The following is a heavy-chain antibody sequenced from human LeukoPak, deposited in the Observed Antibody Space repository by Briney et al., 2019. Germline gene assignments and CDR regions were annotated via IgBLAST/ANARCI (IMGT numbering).Heavy chain of an antibody. J-gene: IGHJ4*02. CDR1: GLTFSNFW. Sequence: PEGSLRLSCAASGLTFSNFWMTWVRQAPGKGLEWVAIIKQDGSQKYYVDSVKGRFTISRDNARNSLYLQMNSLRAEDTAVYWAVAGTTYWGQGTLVTVSS. CDR2: IKQDGSQK. D-gene: IGHD6-19*01. CDR3: VAGTTY. V-gene: IGHV3-7*05.